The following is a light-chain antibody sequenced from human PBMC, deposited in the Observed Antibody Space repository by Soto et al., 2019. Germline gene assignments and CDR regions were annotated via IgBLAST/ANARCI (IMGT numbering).Light chain of an antibody. CDR1: QSISSW. Sequence: DIQMTQSPSTLSASVGDRVTITCRASQSISSWVAWYQQKPGKAPKLLIYKASSLESGVPSRFSGSGSGTEFTLTISSLQPDDFATYYCQQYNSYWMYTFGQGTKLEIK. CDR3: QQYNSYWMYT. V-gene: IGKV1-5*03. CDR2: KAS. J-gene: IGKJ2*01.